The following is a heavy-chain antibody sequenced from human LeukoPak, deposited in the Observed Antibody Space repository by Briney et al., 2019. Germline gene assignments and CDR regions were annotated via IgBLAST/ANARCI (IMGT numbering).Heavy chain of an antibody. CDR1: GGAISSYY. Sequence: SETLSLTCTVSGGAISSYYWSWIRQPPGKGLEWIGYIYYSGSTNYNPSLKSRVTISVDTSQNQFSLKLSSVTAADTAVYYCARYWRESSCYNFYYYGMDVWGQGTTVTVSS. V-gene: IGHV4-59*01. J-gene: IGHJ6*02. CDR2: IYYSGST. D-gene: IGHD6-13*01. CDR3: ARYWRESSCYNFYYYGMDV.